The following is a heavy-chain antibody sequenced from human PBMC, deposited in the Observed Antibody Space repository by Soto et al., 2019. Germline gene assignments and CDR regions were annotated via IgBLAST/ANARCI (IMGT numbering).Heavy chain of an antibody. CDR3: AKDLRYFDWLTFSGSP. Sequence: PGGSLRLSCAASGFTFSSYAMSWVRQAPGKGLEWVSAISGSGGSTYYADSMKGRFTISRDNSKNTLYLQMNSLRAEDTAVYYCAKDLRYFDWLTFSGSPWGQGTLVTVSS. D-gene: IGHD3-9*01. CDR2: ISGSGGST. J-gene: IGHJ5*02. CDR1: GFTFSSYA. V-gene: IGHV3-23*01.